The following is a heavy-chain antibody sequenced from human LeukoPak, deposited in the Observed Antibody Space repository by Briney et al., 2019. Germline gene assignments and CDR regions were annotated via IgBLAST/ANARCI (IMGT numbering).Heavy chain of an antibody. CDR3: AANGGPFDF. CDR1: GFTFRSYW. Sequence: GGSLRLSCAASGFTFRSYWMSWVRQAPGKGLEFVANIEQEGSEKYYVDSVKGRFTISRDNAKNSLYLQMNGLRAEDTAVYYCAANGGPFDFWGQGTLVTVSA. J-gene: IGHJ4*02. D-gene: IGHD4-23*01. CDR2: IEQEGSEK. V-gene: IGHV3-7*05.